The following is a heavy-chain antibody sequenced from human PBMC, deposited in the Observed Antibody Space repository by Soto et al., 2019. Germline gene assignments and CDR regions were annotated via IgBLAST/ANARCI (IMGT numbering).Heavy chain of an antibody. J-gene: IGHJ4*02. Sequence: QVQMVESGGGVVQPGRSLRLSCAASGFTFSNYGMYWVRQAPGKGLEWVTGISYDGSNKYYADSVKGRFTISRDNSKNTLYRQMNSLRAEDTAVYYFANSSGYDPFDYWGQGTLVSVSP. CDR1: GFTFSNYG. D-gene: IGHD5-12*01. CDR2: ISYDGSNK. CDR3: ANSSGYDPFDY. V-gene: IGHV3-30*18.